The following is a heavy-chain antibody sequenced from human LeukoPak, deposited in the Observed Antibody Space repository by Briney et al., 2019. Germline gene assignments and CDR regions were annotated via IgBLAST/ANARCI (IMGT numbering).Heavy chain of an antibody. CDR3: ARVSGYDSFHVDY. V-gene: IGHV4-59*01. CDR1: GGSISSYY. D-gene: IGHD5-12*01. CDR2: IYYSGST. J-gene: IGHJ4*02. Sequence: SETLSLTCTVSGGSISSYYWSWIRQPPGKGLEWIGYIYYSGSTNYNPSLKSRVTISVDTSKNQFSLKLSSVTAADTAVYYCARVSGYDSFHVDYWGQGALVTVSS.